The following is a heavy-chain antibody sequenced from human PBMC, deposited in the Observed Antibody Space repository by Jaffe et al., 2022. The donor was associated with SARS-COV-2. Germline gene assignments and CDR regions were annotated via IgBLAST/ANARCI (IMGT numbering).Heavy chain of an antibody. CDR2: IHSSGTT. CDR1: GGSFTDYY. D-gene: IGHD3-10*01. CDR3: ARFAWFGETSGPNFDS. J-gene: IGHJ4*02. Sequence: QVQLQQWGAGLLKPSETLSLTCGVDGGSFTDYYWSWIRQTPGKGLEWIAEIHSSGTTNYNPSLKSRVTISVDTSKNQFSLNLSSVTAADTAVYYCARFAWFGETSGPNFDSWGPGTLVTVSS. V-gene: IGHV4-34*01.